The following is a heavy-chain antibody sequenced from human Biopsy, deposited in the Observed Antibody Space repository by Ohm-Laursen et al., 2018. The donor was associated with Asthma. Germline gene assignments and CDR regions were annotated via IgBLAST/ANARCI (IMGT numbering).Heavy chain of an antibody. Sequence: LRLSCSASGFSFSYFAIHWVRQAPGKGLEWVGVISKDASTQDYADSVKGRFTMARDNSKNTLDLQMNSLREEDTAVYYCVRDGTDDAFDIWGQGTVVSVSS. CDR1: GFSFSYFA. CDR2: ISKDASTQ. V-gene: IGHV3-30*01. CDR3: VRDGTDDAFDI. J-gene: IGHJ3*02. D-gene: IGHD1-1*01.